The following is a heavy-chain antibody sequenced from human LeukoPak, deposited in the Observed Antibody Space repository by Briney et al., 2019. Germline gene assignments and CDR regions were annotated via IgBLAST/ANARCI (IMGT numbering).Heavy chain of an antibody. V-gene: IGHV4-59*01. Sequence: SETLSLTCTVSGGSIDTYYWNWIRQPPGKGLEWIGYVFHTGSTNYNPSLKSRVTISVDTSKNQFSLKLSSVAAADTAVYYCARDRRSQPFIDYWGQGTLVTVSS. J-gene: IGHJ4*02. CDR2: VFHTGST. CDR3: ARDRRSQPFIDY. CDR1: GGSIDTYY. D-gene: IGHD1-26*01.